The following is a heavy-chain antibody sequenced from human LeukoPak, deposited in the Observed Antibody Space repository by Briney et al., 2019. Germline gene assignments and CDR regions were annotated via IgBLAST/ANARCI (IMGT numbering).Heavy chain of an antibody. J-gene: IGHJ4*02. CDR2: ISSSGSTI. D-gene: IGHD4-17*01. CDR1: GFTFSSYE. Sequence: GGSLRLSCAASGFTFSSYEMNWVRQAPGKGLEWVSYISSSGSTIYYADSVKGRFTISRDNAKNSLYLQMNSLRAEDTAVYYCARSLHYGDYAFDYWGQGTLVTVSS. V-gene: IGHV3-48*03. CDR3: ARSLHYGDYAFDY.